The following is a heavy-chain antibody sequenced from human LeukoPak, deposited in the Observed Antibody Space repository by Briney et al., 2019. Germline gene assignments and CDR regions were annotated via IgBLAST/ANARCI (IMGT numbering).Heavy chain of an antibody. D-gene: IGHD1-14*01. Sequence: PGGSLRLSCAASGFTFSNYWMHWVRQAPGKGLVWGSSISSSSSYIYYADSVKGRFTIPRDNAKNSLYLQMNSLRAEDTAVYYCAPSYITGYDPWGQGTLVTVSS. V-gene: IGHV3-21*01. CDR1: GFTFSNYW. CDR3: APSYITGYDP. J-gene: IGHJ5*02. CDR2: ISSSSSYI.